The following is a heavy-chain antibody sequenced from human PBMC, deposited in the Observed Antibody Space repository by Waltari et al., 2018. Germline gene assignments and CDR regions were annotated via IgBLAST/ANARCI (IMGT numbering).Heavy chain of an antibody. CDR2: MSAHNGNT. CDR1: GYTFTTYG. V-gene: IGHV1-18*01. Sequence: QVQLVQSGAEVKKPGASVKVSCKASGYTFTTYGISWVRQAPGQGLEWMGWMSAHNGNTNYAQKFQGRVTMTTDTSTGTAYMELRSLISDDTAVYYCARDHINRPSSPGYWGQGTLVTVSS. CDR3: ARDHINRPSSPGY. D-gene: IGHD2-21*01. J-gene: IGHJ4*02.